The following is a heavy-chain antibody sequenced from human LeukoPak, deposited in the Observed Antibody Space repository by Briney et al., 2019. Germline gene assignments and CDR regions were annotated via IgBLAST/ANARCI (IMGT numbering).Heavy chain of an antibody. CDR1: GFTFDDYA. D-gene: IGHD1-26*01. CDR2: ISWNSGSI. V-gene: IGHV3-9*03. Sequence: GGSLRLSCAASGFTFDDYAMHWVRQAPGKGLEWVSGISWNSGSIGYADSVKGRFTISRDNAKNSLYLQMNSLRAEDMALYYCAKDDTAVVGAFIDWGQGTLVTVSS. CDR3: AKDDTAVVGAFID. J-gene: IGHJ4*02.